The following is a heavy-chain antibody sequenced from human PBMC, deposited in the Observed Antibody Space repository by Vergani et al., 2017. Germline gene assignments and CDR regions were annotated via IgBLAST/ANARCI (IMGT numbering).Heavy chain of an antibody. CDR1: GYTFSSSG. Sequence: VLLVESGGGLVQPGGSLKLSCVASGYTFSSSGMHWVRQAPGKGLEWVAVIWYDESRKYYADSVRGRFTISRDTSRNTLYLQMNNLRAADTAVYYCARSGYCAHGVCYMTYYYYMDVWGKGTAVTVSS. J-gene: IGHJ6*03. CDR3: ARSGYCAHGVCYMTYYYYMDV. D-gene: IGHD2-8*01. V-gene: IGHV3-33*01. CDR2: IWYDESRK.